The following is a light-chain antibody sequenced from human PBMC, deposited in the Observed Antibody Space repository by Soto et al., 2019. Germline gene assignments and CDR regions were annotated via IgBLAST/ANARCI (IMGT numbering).Light chain of an antibody. CDR2: WAS. J-gene: IGKJ5*01. CDR1: QSVLYCSNNKNY. CDR3: QQYYTTPTIT. Sequence: DIVMTQSPDSLAVSLGERATINCKSSQSVLYCSNNKNYLSWYQQKAGQPPKLLIYWASTRESGVPDRFSGSGSRTDFTLTISSLQTEDVAVYYCQQYYTTPTITFGQGTRLEIK. V-gene: IGKV4-1*01.